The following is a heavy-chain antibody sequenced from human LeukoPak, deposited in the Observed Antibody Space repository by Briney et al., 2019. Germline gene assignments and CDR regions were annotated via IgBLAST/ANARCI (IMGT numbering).Heavy chain of an antibody. CDR3: ARVGYYGSGSFDS. Sequence: WASVKVSCKASADTFRYPIGWVRQAPGQGLEWMGRIIPTVTISNYAQNFQGRVTITADKSTSIVYLELSSLKIEDTAVYYCARVGYYGSGSFDSWGQGSLVIVSS. D-gene: IGHD3-10*01. J-gene: IGHJ4*02. V-gene: IGHV1-69*04. CDR1: ADTFRYP. CDR2: IIPTVTIS.